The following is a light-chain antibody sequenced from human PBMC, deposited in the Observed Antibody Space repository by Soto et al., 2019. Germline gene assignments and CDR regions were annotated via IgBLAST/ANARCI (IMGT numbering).Light chain of an antibody. V-gene: IGKV3-20*01. Sequence: EIVLTQSPGTLSLSPGEXATLSCRASQSVSSSYLAWYQQKPGQAPRLLIFGASSRATGIPDRFSGSGSGTDFTLTISRLEPEDFAVYYCQQYGSSPQTFGQGTKVEIK. CDR3: QQYGSSPQT. CDR1: QSVSSSY. CDR2: GAS. J-gene: IGKJ1*01.